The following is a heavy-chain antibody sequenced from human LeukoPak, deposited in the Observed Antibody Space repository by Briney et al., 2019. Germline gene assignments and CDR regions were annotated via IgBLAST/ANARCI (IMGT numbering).Heavy chain of an antibody. CDR2: ISSSGSTI. D-gene: IGHD6-13*01. Sequence: PGGSLRLSCAASGFTFSSYEMNWVRQAPGKGLEWVSYISSSGSTIYYADSVKGRFTIPRDNAKNSLYLQMNSLRAEDTAVYYCARDRIAAAGCWFDPWGQGTLVTVSS. V-gene: IGHV3-48*03. CDR1: GFTFSSYE. J-gene: IGHJ5*02. CDR3: ARDRIAAAGCWFDP.